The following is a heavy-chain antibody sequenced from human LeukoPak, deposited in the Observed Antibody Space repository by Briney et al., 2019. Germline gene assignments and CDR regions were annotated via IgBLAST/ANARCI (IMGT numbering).Heavy chain of an antibody. CDR3: SRRLDY. CDR2: ISPSATTI. V-gene: IGHV3-48*01. Sequence: GGSLRLSCAASAFTFSGYSMNWVRQAPGKGLEWVSYISPSATTIYYADSVKGRFTISRDNAKNSLYLQLNSLRVEDTAVYYCSRRLDYWGQGTLVTVSS. CDR1: AFTFSGYS. J-gene: IGHJ4*02.